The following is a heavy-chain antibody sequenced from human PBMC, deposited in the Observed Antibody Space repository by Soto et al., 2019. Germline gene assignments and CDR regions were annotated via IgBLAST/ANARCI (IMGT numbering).Heavy chain of an antibody. J-gene: IGHJ4*02. CDR2: IXYDGSNK. CDR1: XXTXXXXA. CDR3: ARGAGYYDSSGYYEGYYFDY. V-gene: IGHV3-30-3*01. D-gene: IGHD3-22*01. Sequence: QVQLVESGXXXXXXXXXXRLSXXAXXXTXXXXAMHWVRXXPXXXXXXVAVIXYDGSNKYYADSVKGRFTISRDNSKNTLYLQMNSLRAEDTAVYYCARGAGYYDSSGYYEGYYFDYWGQGTLVTVSS.